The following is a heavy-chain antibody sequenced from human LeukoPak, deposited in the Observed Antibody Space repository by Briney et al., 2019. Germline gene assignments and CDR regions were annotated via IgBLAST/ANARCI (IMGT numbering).Heavy chain of an antibody. J-gene: IGHJ4*02. D-gene: IGHD3-22*01. V-gene: IGHV3-30*18. CDR3: AKAYDSSGYPHGYFDY. CDR2: ISYDGSNK. Sequence: QPGGSLRLSCAASGFTFSSYGMHWVRQAPGKGLEWVAVISYDGSNKYYADSVKGRFTISRDNSKNTLYLQMNSLRAEDTAVYYCAKAYDSSGYPHGYFDYWGQGTLVTVSS. CDR1: GFTFSSYG.